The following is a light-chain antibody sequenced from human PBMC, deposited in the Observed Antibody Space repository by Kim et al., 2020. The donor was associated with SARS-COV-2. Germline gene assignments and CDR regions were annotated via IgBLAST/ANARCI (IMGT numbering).Light chain of an antibody. Sequence: RVTTPCPGSSSNIGAGYDVHWYQQFLGTAPRLLIYGSTNRPSGVPDRFSGSKSDTSASLAITGLQAEDEADYFCQSYDNSLGGYVFATGTKVTVL. V-gene: IGLV1-40*01. CDR1: SSNIGAGYD. J-gene: IGLJ1*01. CDR3: QSYDNSLGGYV. CDR2: GST.